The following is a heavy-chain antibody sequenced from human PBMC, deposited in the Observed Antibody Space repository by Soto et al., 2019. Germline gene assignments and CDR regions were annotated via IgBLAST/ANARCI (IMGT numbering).Heavy chain of an antibody. Sequence: EVQLVESGGGLVQPGRSLRLSCAASGFTFDDYAMHWVRQAPGKGLEWVSGISWNSGSIGYADSVKGRFTISRDNAKNSLYLQMNSLRAEDTALYYCAKVGYGYGGDLNWYFDLWGRGTLGTVSS. CDR2: ISWNSGSI. J-gene: IGHJ2*01. V-gene: IGHV3-9*01. CDR1: GFTFDDYA. CDR3: AKVGYGYGGDLNWYFDL. D-gene: IGHD2-21*02.